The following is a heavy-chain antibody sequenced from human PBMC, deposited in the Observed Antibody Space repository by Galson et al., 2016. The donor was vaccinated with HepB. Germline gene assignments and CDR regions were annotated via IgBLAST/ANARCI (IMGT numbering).Heavy chain of an antibody. CDR3: ARSDYGGQGFWYFDL. CDR2: INHSGDT. V-gene: IGHV4-34*01. D-gene: IGHD4-23*01. Sequence: SETLSLTCVVYDGSIHPYYWSWIRQPPGKGLEWIGEINHSGDTAYNPAFRSRVSISVDTSKNQFSMTLGSMTAADTAVYYCARSDYGGQGFWYFDLWGHGALVTVSS. J-gene: IGHJ2*01. CDR1: DGSIHPYY.